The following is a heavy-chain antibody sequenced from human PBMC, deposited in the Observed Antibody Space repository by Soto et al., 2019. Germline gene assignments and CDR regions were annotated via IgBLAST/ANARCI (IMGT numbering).Heavy chain of an antibody. CDR1: GGSFSSPT. Sequence: QVQLVQSGAEVKKPGSSVKVSCKASGGSFSSPTISWVRQAPGQGLEWMGGVSPIFGTTNYAQKFQGRVTITADASSGTAYMELSSRKSGDTAVYYCAGGGSSGGWYFDLWGRGTLVTVSS. CDR2: VSPIFGTT. J-gene: IGHJ2*01. D-gene: IGHD1-26*01. CDR3: AGGGSSGGWYFDL. V-gene: IGHV1-69*01.